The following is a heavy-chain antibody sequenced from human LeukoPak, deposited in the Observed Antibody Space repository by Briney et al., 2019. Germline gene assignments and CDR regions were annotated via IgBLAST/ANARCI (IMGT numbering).Heavy chain of an antibody. Sequence: GGSLRLSCAASGFTVSSNYMSWVRQAPGKGLEWVSVIYSGGSTYYADSVKGRFTISRDNSKNTLYLQMNSLRAEDTAVYYCARDRARELLGAFDIWGQGTMVTVSS. CDR1: GFTVSSNY. CDR2: IYSGGST. J-gene: IGHJ3*02. D-gene: IGHD1-7*01. CDR3: ARDRARELLGAFDI. V-gene: IGHV3-66*01.